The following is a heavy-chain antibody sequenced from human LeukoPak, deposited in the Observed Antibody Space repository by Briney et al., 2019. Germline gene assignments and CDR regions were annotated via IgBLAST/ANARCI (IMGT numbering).Heavy chain of an antibody. CDR3: AIMHPYYDGSGYWVQ. Sequence: GGSLRLSCAASGFTFGSYAMCWVRQAPGKGLKWVSGISTSGGSSSYADSVKGRFTISRDNPRNTLYMEMNSLRAEDTALYYCAIMHPYYDGSGYWVQWGQGTLVTVSS. J-gene: IGHJ4*02. CDR1: GFTFGSYA. D-gene: IGHD3-22*01. V-gene: IGHV3-23*01. CDR2: ISTSGGSS.